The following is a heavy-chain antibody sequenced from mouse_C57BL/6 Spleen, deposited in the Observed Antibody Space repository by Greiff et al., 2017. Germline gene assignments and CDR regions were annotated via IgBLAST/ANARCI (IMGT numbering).Heavy chain of an antibody. Sequence: QVQLQQSGPELVKPGASVKISCKASGYAFSSSWMNWVKQRPGKGLEWIGMIYPGDGDTNYNGKFKGKATLTADKSSSTAYMQLSSLTSEDSAVYFCARKGIYDGYYFDYWGQGTTLTVSS. V-gene: IGHV1-82*01. CDR1: GYAFSSSW. CDR2: IYPGDGDT. J-gene: IGHJ2*01. D-gene: IGHD2-3*01. CDR3: ARKGIYDGYYFDY.